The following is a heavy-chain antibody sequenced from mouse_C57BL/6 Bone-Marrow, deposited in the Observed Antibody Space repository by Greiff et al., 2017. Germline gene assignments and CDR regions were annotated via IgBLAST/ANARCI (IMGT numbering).Heavy chain of an antibody. CDR1: GYTFTSYW. CDR2: IDPDRGGT. V-gene: IGHV1-72*01. J-gene: IGHJ1*03. Sequence: VKLQQPGAELVKPGASVQLSCKASGYTFTSYWMHWVKQRPGRGLEWIGRIDPDRGGTKYNEKFKSKATLTVDKPSSTAYMPLSSLPSADSAVYACDVYGYYRYYDDWGTGTTVTVSS. D-gene: IGHD1-1*02. CDR3: DVYGYYRYYDD.